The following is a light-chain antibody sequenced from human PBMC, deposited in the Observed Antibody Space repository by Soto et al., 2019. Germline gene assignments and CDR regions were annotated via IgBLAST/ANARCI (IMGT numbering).Light chain of an antibody. CDR1: QSISSY. J-gene: IGKJ3*01. Sequence: EVVLTQSPATLSLSPGERATLSCRASQSISSYLAWFQQKPGQAPRLLIYDASNRATGIPARFSGSGSVTDFPLAISSLEPEAFALYYYQHRTNWPPGVSFGPGTTVDIK. CDR2: DAS. CDR3: QHRTNWPPGVS. V-gene: IGKV3-11*01.